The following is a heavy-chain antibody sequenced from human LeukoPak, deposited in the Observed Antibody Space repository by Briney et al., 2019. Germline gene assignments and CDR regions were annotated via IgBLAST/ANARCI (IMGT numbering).Heavy chain of an antibody. CDR1: GFTFSSYG. Sequence: GGSLRLSCAASGFTFSSYGMHWVRQAPGKGLEWVAFIRYDGSNKYYADSVKGRFTISRDNSKNTLYLQMNSLRAEDTAVYYCAKDRTRGYDFWSGSITREYYFDYWGQGTLVTVSS. CDR3: AKDRTRGYDFWSGSITREYYFDY. J-gene: IGHJ4*02. CDR2: IRYDGSNK. V-gene: IGHV3-30*02. D-gene: IGHD3-3*01.